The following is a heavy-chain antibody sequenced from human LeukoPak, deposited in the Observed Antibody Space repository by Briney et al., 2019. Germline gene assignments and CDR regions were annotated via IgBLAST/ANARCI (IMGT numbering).Heavy chain of an antibody. V-gene: IGHV3-11*01. Sequence: PGGSLRLSCAASGFSFSDSYMSSIRQAPGQGLEWLSYIKSSDTSTFYADSVKGRFTVSRDNAKNSLYLQMNSLRAEDTAVYYCARRGNMSSHAFDIWGQGTVVTVSS. D-gene: IGHD2/OR15-2a*01. CDR2: IKSSDTST. CDR3: ARRGNMSSHAFDI. J-gene: IGHJ3*02. CDR1: GFSFSDSY.